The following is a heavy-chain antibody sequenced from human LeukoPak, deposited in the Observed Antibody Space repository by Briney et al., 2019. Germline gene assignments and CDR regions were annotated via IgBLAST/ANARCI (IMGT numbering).Heavy chain of an antibody. V-gene: IGHV1-18*01. CDR1: GYTFINYG. CDR3: ARVTGSSISSRSLLY. J-gene: IGHJ4*02. Sequence: ASVTVSCKTSGYTFINYGVHWVRQAPGQGLEWMGQINPHNGNTNYAQRLQGRVTMTTDTSTSTSYMEMRSLTSGDTALYYCARVTGSSISSRSLLYWGQGSLVTVSS. D-gene: IGHD6-13*01. CDR2: INPHNGNT.